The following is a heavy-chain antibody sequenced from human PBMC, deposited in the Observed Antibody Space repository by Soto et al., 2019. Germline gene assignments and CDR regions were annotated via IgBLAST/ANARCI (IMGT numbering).Heavy chain of an antibody. CDR2: ISSSSSYI. D-gene: IGHD5-18*01. V-gene: IGHV3-21*01. CDR1: GFTFSSYS. Sequence: EVQLVESGGGLVKPGGSLRLSCAASGFTFSSYSMNWVRQAPGKGLEWVSSISSSSSYIYYADSVKGRFTISRDNSKNTLYLQMNSLRAEDTAVYYCARDSAYSYGFFGFDYWGQGTLVTVSS. CDR3: ARDSAYSYGFFGFDY. J-gene: IGHJ4*02.